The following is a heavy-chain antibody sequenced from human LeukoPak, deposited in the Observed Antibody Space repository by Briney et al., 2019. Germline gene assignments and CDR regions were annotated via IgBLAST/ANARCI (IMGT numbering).Heavy chain of an antibody. CDR3: ERSSLGTITAGPFDY. V-gene: IGHV1-18*01. J-gene: IGHJ4*02. CDR1: GYTFSSFG. Sequence: GASVKVSYKASGYTFSSFGIAWVRQAPGQGLEWMGWISGYNGNTNYAQKLQGRVSMTTDTSTTTAYMELRSLTSDDTALYYCERSSLGTITAGPFDYWGQGTLVTVSS. CDR2: ISGYNGNT. D-gene: IGHD5-12*01.